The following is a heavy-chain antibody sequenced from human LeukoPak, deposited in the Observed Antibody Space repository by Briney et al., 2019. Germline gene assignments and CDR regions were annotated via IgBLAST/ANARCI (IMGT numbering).Heavy chain of an antibody. CDR2: ISSTGDTT. CDR1: GFTFSGSS. D-gene: IGHD4-17*01. CDR3: AKSDDYGDYVPVY. J-gene: IGHJ4*02. Sequence: GGSLRLSCAASGFTFSGSSMHWVRQAPGKGLEYVSTISSTGDTTYYADSVKGRFIISRDSSKNTLYLQMGSLRTEDMAVYYCAKSDDYGDYVPVYWGQGTLVTVSS. V-gene: IGHV3-64*02.